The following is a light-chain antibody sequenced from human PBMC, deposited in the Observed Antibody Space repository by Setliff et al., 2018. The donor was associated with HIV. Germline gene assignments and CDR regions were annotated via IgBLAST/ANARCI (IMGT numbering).Light chain of an antibody. CDR1: SSDVGGYNY. Sequence: QSALTQPASVSGSPGQSITLSCTGTSSDVGGYNYVSWYQQHPDKAPKLMIYDVKNRPSGVSDRFSGSKSGNTASLTTSGLQAEDEADYYCCSYAGSGPVFGAGTKSPS. V-gene: IGLV2-23*02. J-gene: IGLJ1*01. CDR3: CSYAGSGPV. CDR2: DVK.